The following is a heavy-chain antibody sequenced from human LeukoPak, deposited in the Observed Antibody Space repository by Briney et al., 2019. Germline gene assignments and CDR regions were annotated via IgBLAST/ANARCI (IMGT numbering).Heavy chain of an antibody. Sequence: GGSLRLSCAASGFTFSSYEMNWVRQAPGKGLEWVSYISSSGSSIYYADSLKGRFTISRDNSKNTLYLQMNSLRAEDTAVYYCARVFDSGRVGYFDYWGQGTLVTVSS. J-gene: IGHJ4*02. CDR2: ISSSGSSI. D-gene: IGHD2-21*01. CDR1: GFTFSSYE. CDR3: ARVFDSGRVGYFDY. V-gene: IGHV3-48*03.